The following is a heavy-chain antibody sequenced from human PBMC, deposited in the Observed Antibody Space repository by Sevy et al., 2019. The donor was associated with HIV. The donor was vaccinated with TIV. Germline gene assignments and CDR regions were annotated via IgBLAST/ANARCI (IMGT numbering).Heavy chain of an antibody. CDR1: GFTFSSYG. CDR3: ARELPIVGATSIAYYFDY. CDR2: IWYDGSNK. V-gene: IGHV3-33*01. Sequence: GGSLRLSCAASGFTFSSYGMHWVRQAPGKGLEWVAVIWYDGSNKYYADSVKGRFTISRDNSKNTLYLQMNSLRAEDTAVYYCARELPIVGATSIAYYFDYWGQGTLVTVSS. J-gene: IGHJ4*02. D-gene: IGHD1-26*01.